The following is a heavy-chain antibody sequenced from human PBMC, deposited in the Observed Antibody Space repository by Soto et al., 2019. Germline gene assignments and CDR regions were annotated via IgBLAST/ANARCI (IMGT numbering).Heavy chain of an antibody. D-gene: IGHD1-26*01. CDR3: AKETSTVGRPLFDC. V-gene: IGHV3-23*01. Sequence: AGGSLRLSCAASGFTFSSYAMSWVRQAPGKGLEWVSGIRDNGRNTFYADSVKGRFTISRDNSGNTLYLQLNRLRAEDAAVYYCAKETSTVGRPLFDCWGQGTQVTVSS. CDR2: IRDNGRNT. J-gene: IGHJ4*02. CDR1: GFTFSSYA.